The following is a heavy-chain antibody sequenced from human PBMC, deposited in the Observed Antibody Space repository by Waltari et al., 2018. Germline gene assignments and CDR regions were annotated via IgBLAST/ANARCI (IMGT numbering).Heavy chain of an antibody. Sequence: QVPLVPSGAEVKKPGASVKVSCKPSGSTFTAYWIHWMPRAPGQGLEWVGWINPNSGDTNSAQKFQGRVTMTRDTSISTVYMELNWLTSDDTAVYYCARGPNTGNFDYWGQGTLITVSS. CDR3: ARGPNTGNFDY. J-gene: IGHJ4*02. CDR2: INPNSGDT. D-gene: IGHD1-26*01. CDR1: GSTFTAYW. V-gene: IGHV1-2*02.